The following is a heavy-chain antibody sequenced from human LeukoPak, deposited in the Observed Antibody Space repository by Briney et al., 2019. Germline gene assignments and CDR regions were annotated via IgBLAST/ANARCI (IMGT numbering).Heavy chain of an antibody. CDR2: IYLSDSDT. D-gene: IGHD2-15*01. CDR3: ATPAYCIGGSCYFGAFDM. Sequence: GESLKISCKGSGYSSTSHCIACVRQMTGKGLEWMGIIYLSDSDTRYSPSFQGQVTISADKSISTAYLQWSSLKASDTAMYYCATPAYCIGGSCYFGAFDMWGQGTMVTVSS. V-gene: IGHV5-51*01. CDR1: GYSSTSHC. J-gene: IGHJ3*02.